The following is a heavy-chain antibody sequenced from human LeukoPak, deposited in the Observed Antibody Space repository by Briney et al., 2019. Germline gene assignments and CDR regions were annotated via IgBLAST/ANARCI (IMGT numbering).Heavy chain of an antibody. V-gene: IGHV4-39*01. CDR1: GGSLSGYY. Sequence: SETLSLTCDVYGGSLSGYYWGWIRQPPGKGLEWIGSIYYSGSTYYNPSLKSRVTISVDTSKNQFSLKLSSVTAADTAVYYCARQGHQPGGSGWYGADWYFDLWGRGTLVTVSS. CDR2: IYYSGST. J-gene: IGHJ2*01. CDR3: ARQGHQPGGSGWYGADWYFDL. D-gene: IGHD6-19*01.